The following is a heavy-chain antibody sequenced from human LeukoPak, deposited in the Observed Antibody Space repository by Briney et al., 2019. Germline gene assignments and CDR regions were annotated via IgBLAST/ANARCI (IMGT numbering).Heavy chain of an antibody. J-gene: IGHJ4*02. CDR1: GYTFTGYY. V-gene: IGHV1-2*02. Sequence: ASVKVSCNASGYTFTGYYIQWVRQAPGQGLEWLGWINPHTGDTYHAQEFQGRVTMTSDASVNTAYLQLSRLKSDDTAIYFCARGEAPEDKWGQGTLVTVSS. CDR3: ARGEAPEDK. CDR2: INPHTGDT.